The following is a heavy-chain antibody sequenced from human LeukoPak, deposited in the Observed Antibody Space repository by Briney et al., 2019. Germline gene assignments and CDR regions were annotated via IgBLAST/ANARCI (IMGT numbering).Heavy chain of an antibody. CDR2: IYYSGST. CDR1: GGSISSYY. D-gene: IGHD3-3*01. J-gene: IGHJ3*02. CDR3: AREMSFGVVIISDDAFDI. V-gene: IGHV4-59*01. Sequence: PSETLSLTCTVSGGSISSYYWSWIRQPPGKGLEWIGYIYYSGSTNYNPSLKSRVTISVDTSKNQFFLQLGSVTAADTAVYYCAREMSFGVVIISDDAFDIWGRGTMVSVSS.